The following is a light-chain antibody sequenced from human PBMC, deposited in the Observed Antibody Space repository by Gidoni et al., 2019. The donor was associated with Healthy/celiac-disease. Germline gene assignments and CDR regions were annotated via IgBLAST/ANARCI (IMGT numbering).Light chain of an antibody. V-gene: IGKV3-15*01. CDR2: GAS. CDR1: QSVSSN. CDR3: QQYNNWPQT. Sequence: EIVMTQSPATLSVSPGERATLSCRASQSVSSNLAWYQQKPGQAPRLLIYGASTRATGIPARLSGSGSGKEVTLTISSLQSEDFAVYYCQQYNNWPQTFGQGTKVEIK. J-gene: IGKJ1*01.